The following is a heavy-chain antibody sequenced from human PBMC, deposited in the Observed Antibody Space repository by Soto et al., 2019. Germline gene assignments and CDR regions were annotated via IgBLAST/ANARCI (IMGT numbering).Heavy chain of an antibody. V-gene: IGHV4-59*08. J-gene: IGHJ6*03. CDR3: ARRLEHGSSQTPYYYYYYMDV. Sequence: PSETLSLTCTFSGVSISTYYWSWIRQPPGKGLERIGYISYSGSTNYNPSLKSRLTISVDTSKNQFSLKLNSVTAADTAVYYCARRLEHGSSQTPYYYYYYMDVWGKGTTVTVSS. CDR2: ISYSGST. D-gene: IGHD6-6*01. CDR1: GVSISTYY.